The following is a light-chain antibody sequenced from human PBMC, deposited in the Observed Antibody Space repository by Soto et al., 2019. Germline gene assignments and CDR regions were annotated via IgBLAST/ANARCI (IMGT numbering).Light chain of an antibody. Sequence: SVLTQPASVSGSPGQSITISCTGKSSDVGSYNLVSWYQQHPGKAPKLMIYEVSKRPSGVSNRFSGSKSGNTASLTISGLQAEDEADYYCCSYAGSSTYVFGTGTKVTVL. J-gene: IGLJ1*01. CDR1: SSDVGSYNL. CDR3: CSYAGSSTYV. CDR2: EVS. V-gene: IGLV2-23*02.